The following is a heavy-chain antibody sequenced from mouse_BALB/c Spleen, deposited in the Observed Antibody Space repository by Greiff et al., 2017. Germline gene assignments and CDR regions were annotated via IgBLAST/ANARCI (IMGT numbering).Heavy chain of an antibody. CDR1: GFTFSSYA. Sequence: EVQLVESGGGLVKPGGSLKLSCAASGFTFSSYAMSWVRQSPEKRLEWVAEISSGGSYTYYPDTVTGRFTISRDNAKNTLYLEMSSLRSEDTAMYYCARAQYDYDFAYWGQGTLVTVSA. V-gene: IGHV5-9-4*01. CDR3: ARAQYDYDFAY. D-gene: IGHD2-4*01. CDR2: ISSGGSYT. J-gene: IGHJ3*01.